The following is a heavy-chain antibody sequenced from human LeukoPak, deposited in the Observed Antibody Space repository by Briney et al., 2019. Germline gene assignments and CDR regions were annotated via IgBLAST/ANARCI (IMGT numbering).Heavy chain of an antibody. D-gene: IGHD3-16*01. V-gene: IGHV4-30-4*01. CDR1: GGSISSGDYY. J-gene: IGHJ3*02. Sequence: SETLSLTCTVSGGSISSGDYYWSWIRQPPGKGLEWIGYIYYSGSTYYNPSLKSRVTISVDTSKNQFSLKPSSVTAADTAVYYCATVSGLLWAFDIWGQGTMVTVSS. CDR2: IYYSGST. CDR3: ATVSGLLWAFDI.